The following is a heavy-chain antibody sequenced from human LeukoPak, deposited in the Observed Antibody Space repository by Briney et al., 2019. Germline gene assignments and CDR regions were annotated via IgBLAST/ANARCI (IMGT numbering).Heavy chain of an antibody. CDR1: GFTFSSYA. CDR3: ARDLFRYSSKTFDP. V-gene: IGHV3-30*04. J-gene: IGHJ5*02. D-gene: IGHD6-13*01. CDR2: ISYDGSNK. Sequence: PGGSLRLSCAASGFTFSSYAMHWVRQAPGKGLEWVAVISYDGSNKYYADSVKGRFTISRDNSKNTLYLQMNSLRAEDTAVYYCARDLFRYSSKTFDPWGQGTLVTVSS.